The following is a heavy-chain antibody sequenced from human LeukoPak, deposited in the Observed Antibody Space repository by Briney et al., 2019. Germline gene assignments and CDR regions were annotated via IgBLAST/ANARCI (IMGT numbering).Heavy chain of an antibody. V-gene: IGHV1-18*01. Sequence: ASVKVSCKASGYTFTSYGISWVRQAPGQGLERMGWISAYNGNTNYAQKLQGRVTMTTDTSTSTAYMELRSLRSDDTAVYYCARDLHYDSSGYLGYWGQGTLVIVSS. CDR1: GYTFTSYG. CDR3: ARDLHYDSSGYLGY. CDR2: ISAYNGNT. J-gene: IGHJ4*02. D-gene: IGHD3-22*01.